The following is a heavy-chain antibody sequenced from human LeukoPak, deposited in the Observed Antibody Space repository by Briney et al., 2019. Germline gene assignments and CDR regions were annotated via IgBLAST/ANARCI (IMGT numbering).Heavy chain of an antibody. Sequence: SETLSLTCTVSGGSISSYYWGWIRQPPGKGLEWIGSIYYSGSTYYNPSLKSRVTISVDTSKNHFSLKLSSVTAADAAVYYCASTTYYYESSGYFDYWGQGTLVTVSS. CDR1: GGSISSYY. J-gene: IGHJ4*02. V-gene: IGHV4-39*01. CDR3: ASTTYYYESSGYFDY. D-gene: IGHD3-22*01. CDR2: IYYSGST.